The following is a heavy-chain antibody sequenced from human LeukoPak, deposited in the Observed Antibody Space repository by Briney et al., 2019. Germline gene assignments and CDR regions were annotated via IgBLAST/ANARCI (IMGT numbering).Heavy chain of an antibody. CDR3: ARSSGSYRPFDS. CDR1: GFTFSSYW. Sequence: GGSLRLSCAASGFTFSSYWMHWVRQAPGKGLVWVSRINSDGSSTSYADSVKGRFTISRDNSKNSQYLQMTSLRAEDTAVYYCARSSGSYRPFDSWGQRILVTVSS. CDR2: INSDGSST. V-gene: IGHV3-74*01. D-gene: IGHD3-22*01. J-gene: IGHJ5*01.